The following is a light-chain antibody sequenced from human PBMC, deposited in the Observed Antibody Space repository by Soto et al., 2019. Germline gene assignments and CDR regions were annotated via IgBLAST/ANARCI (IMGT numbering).Light chain of an antibody. Sequence: DIQMTQSPSPLSASVGDRVTITCRASQSISTYLNWYQQKPGKAPKLLIYAASTLQSGVPSRFSGSGSGTDFTLTISCLQSEDFATYYCQQYYSYPRTFGQGTKVDIK. CDR3: QQYYSYPRT. J-gene: IGKJ1*01. CDR1: QSISTY. V-gene: IGKV1-39*01. CDR2: AAS.